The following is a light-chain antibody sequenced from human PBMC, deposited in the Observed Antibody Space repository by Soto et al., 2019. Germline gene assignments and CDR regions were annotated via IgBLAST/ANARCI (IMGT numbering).Light chain of an antibody. CDR1: NIGSKS. Sequence: SYELTQPPSVSVAPGKTARITCGGNNIGSKSGHWYQQKPGQAPVLVIYYDSDPPSGIPERFSGSNSGNTTTLTISRVEAGDEADYYCQVWDSSSDLGVFGGGTKLTVL. J-gene: IGLJ3*02. CDR3: QVWDSSSDLGV. V-gene: IGLV3-21*04. CDR2: YDS.